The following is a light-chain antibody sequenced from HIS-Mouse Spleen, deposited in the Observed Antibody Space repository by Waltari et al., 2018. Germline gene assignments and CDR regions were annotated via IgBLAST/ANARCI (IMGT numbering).Light chain of an antibody. V-gene: IGLV3-10*01. Sequence: SYELTQPPSVSVSPGQTARSTCSGDALPKQYAYWYQQKSGQAPVLVLYEDSKRPPGIPERFSGSSSGTMATLTISGAQVEDEADYYCYSTDSSGNHRVFGGGTKLTVL. CDR2: EDS. CDR3: YSTDSSGNHRV. J-gene: IGLJ2*01. CDR1: ALPKQY.